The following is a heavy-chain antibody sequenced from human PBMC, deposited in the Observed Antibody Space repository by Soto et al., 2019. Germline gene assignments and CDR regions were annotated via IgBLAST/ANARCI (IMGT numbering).Heavy chain of an antibody. V-gene: IGHV1-69*08. J-gene: IGHJ6*02. D-gene: IGHD2-2*01. CDR2: IIPMFGIA. CDR1: GGTFNRYT. Sequence: QVQLVQSGAEVKKPGSSVKVSCKGSGGTFNRYTITWVRQAPGQGLEWMGRIIPMFGIASYAQNFQGRVTITANXTXXXGXXELSSLRSEETAVYYCARDSGRSDVVPAAISAMDVWGQGTTVTVSS. CDR3: ARDSGRSDVVPAAISAMDV.